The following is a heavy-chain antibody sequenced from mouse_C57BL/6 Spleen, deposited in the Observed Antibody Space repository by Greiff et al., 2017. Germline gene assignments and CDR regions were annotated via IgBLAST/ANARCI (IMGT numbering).Heavy chain of an antibody. CDR2: ISSGSSTI. CDR1: GFTFSDYG. J-gene: IGHJ2*01. V-gene: IGHV5-17*01. CDR3: ASSYYYGSSYAGD. Sequence: EVMLVESGGGLVKPGGSLKLSCAASGFTFSDYGMHWVRQAPEKGLEWVAYISSGSSTIYYADTVKGRFTISRDDAKNTLFLQMTSLRSEDTAMYYCASSYYYGSSYAGDWGQGTTLTVSS. D-gene: IGHD1-1*01.